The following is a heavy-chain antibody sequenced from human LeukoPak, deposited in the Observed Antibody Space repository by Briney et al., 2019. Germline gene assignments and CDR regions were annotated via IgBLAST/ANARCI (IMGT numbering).Heavy chain of an antibody. CDR3: AREYTNDSSGANAFDI. D-gene: IGHD3-22*01. V-gene: IGHV1-2*02. Sequence: ASVKVSCKASGYTFTGHYIHWVRQAPGQGLEWMGWIHPNTGGTKYAQKFQGRVTMTRDTSRSTAYMEMSSLRSADTAVYYCAREYTNDSSGANAFDIWGQGTMVTVSS. J-gene: IGHJ3*02. CDR1: GYTFTGHY. CDR2: IHPNTGGT.